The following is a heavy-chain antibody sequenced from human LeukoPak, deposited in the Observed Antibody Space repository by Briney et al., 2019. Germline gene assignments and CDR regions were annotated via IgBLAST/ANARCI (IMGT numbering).Heavy chain of an antibody. Sequence: SETLSLTCTVSGYSISSGYYWSWIRQPPGKGLDWFGIIYHSGSTYYNPSLKSRVTISVDTSKNQFSLKLSSVTAADTAVYYCARGLYYYDSSGYLQFDYWGQGTLVTVSP. CDR2: IYHSGST. CDR1: GYSISSGYY. V-gene: IGHV4-38-2*02. D-gene: IGHD3-22*01. CDR3: ARGLYYYDSSGYLQFDY. J-gene: IGHJ4*02.